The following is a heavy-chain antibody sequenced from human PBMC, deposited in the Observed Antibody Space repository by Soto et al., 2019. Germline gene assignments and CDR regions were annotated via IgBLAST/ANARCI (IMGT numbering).Heavy chain of an antibody. J-gene: IGHJ4*02. Sequence: LRLSCAASGFTFISYGMHWVRQAPGKGLEWVAVIWYDGSNKYYADSVKGRFTISRDNSKNTLYLQMNSLRAEDTAVYYCARESSSYYFDYWGQGTLVTVSS. CDR2: IWYDGSNK. CDR1: GFTFISYG. D-gene: IGHD6-13*01. CDR3: ARESSSYYFDY. V-gene: IGHV3-33*01.